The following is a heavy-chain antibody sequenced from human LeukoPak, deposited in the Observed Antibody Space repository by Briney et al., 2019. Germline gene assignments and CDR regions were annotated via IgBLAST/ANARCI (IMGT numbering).Heavy chain of an antibody. J-gene: IGHJ4*02. CDR2: ISSRGSTI. D-gene: IGHD1-26*01. CDR1: GFTFSSYE. Sequence: GGSLRLSCAASGFTFSSYEMNWVRQAPGKGLEWVSYISSRGSTIYYADSVKGRFTISRDNAKNSLYLQMNSLRAEDTAVYYCARVVGATVVDYWGQGTLVTVSS. CDR3: ARVVGATVVDY. V-gene: IGHV3-48*03.